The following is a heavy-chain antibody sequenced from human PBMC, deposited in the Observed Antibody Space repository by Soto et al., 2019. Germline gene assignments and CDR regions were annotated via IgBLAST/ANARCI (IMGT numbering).Heavy chain of an antibody. CDR1: GYTFTSYG. CDR2: ISAYIGNT. J-gene: IGHJ4*02. Sequence: QVKLVQSGAEVKKPGASVKVSCKASGYTFTSYGITWVRQAPGQGLEWMGWISAYIGNTIYAQKLQGRVTMTTATFTSTAYMELRSLRSDDTAVYYCSLTTDQLLPIDYWGQGTLVTVSS. CDR3: SLTTDQLLPIDY. V-gene: IGHV1-18*01. D-gene: IGHD2-2*01.